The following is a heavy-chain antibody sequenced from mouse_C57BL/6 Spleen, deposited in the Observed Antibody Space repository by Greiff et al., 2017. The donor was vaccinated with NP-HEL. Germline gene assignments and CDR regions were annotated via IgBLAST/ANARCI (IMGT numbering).Heavy chain of an antibody. CDR1: GYSITSGYY. J-gene: IGHJ1*03. V-gene: IGHV3-6*01. Sequence: VQLKESGPGLVKPSQSLSLTCSVTGYSITSGYYWNWIRQFPGNKLEWMGYISYDGSNNYNPSLKNRISITRDTSKNQFFLKLNSVTTEDTATYYCARDRPITTVVANWYFDVWGTGTTVTVSS. D-gene: IGHD1-1*01. CDR2: ISYDGSN. CDR3: ARDRPITTVVANWYFDV.